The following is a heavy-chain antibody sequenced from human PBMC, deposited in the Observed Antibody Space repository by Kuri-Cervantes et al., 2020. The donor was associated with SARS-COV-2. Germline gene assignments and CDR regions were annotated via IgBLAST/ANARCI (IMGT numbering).Heavy chain of an antibody. J-gene: IGHJ4*02. CDR1: GYTFTSYY. D-gene: IGHD6-19*01. V-gene: IGHV1-46*01. CDR2: INPSGGST. Sequence: ASVKVSCKASGYTFTSYYMHWVRQAPGQGLEWMGIINPSGGSTSYAQKFQGRVTMTRDTSISTAYMELSRLRSDDTAVYYCARVGQWLAEFDYWGQGTLVTVSS. CDR3: ARVGQWLAEFDY.